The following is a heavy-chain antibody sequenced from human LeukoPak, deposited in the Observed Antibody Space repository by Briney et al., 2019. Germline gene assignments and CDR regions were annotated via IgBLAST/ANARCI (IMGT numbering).Heavy chain of an antibody. J-gene: IGHJ4*02. V-gene: IGHV3-23*01. CDR3: AKGSGQYCSVGSCYPDY. CDR2: ISGSGGST. Sequence: GGSLRLSRAASGFTFSSYAMSWVRLAPGKGLEWDSVISGSGGSTLYADSVTGPFTISRVNSKNTVSLQMNSLRAEDTAIYYCAKGSGQYCSVGSCYPDYWGQGTLVTVSS. D-gene: IGHD2-15*01. CDR1: GFTFSSYA.